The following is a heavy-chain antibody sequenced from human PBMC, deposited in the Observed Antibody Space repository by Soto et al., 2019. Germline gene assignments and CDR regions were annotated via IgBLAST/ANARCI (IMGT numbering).Heavy chain of an antibody. CDR1: GFTFSSYS. D-gene: IGHD6-13*01. CDR3: ARDPLERIAAAGTEYFQH. CDR2: ISSSSSTI. V-gene: IGHV3-48*04. J-gene: IGHJ1*01. Sequence: PGGSLRLSCAASGFTFSSYSMNWVRQAPGKGLEWVSYISSSSSTIYYADSVKGRFTISRDNAKNSLYLQMNSLRAEDTAVYYCARDPLERIAAAGTEYFQHWGQGTLVTVSS.